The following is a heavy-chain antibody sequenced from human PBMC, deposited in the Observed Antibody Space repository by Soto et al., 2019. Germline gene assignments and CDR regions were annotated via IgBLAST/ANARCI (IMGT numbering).Heavy chain of an antibody. CDR2: ISYDGSNK. CDR1: GFTLRSYG. J-gene: IGHJ5*02. V-gene: IGHV3-30*18. CDR3: AKEGQDYDFWSGYYIRGRDWFDP. Sequence: GGSLRLSCAASGFTLRSYGMHWVRQAPGKGLEWVAVISYDGSNKYYADSVKGRFTISRDNSKNTLYLQMNSLRAEDTAVYYCAKEGQDYDFWSGYYIRGRDWFDPWGQGTLVTVSS. D-gene: IGHD3-3*01.